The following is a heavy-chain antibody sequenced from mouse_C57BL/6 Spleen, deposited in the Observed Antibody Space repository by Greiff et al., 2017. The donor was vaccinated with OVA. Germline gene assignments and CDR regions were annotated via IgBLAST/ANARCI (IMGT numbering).Heavy chain of an antibody. V-gene: IGHV6-6*01. Sequence: EVQLVESGGGLVQPGGSMKLSCAASGFTFSDAWMDWVRQSPEKGLEWVAEIRNKANNHATYYAESVKGRFTISRDDSKVIFYLQMNSLSAEDTGFYYFTRPSVAWFAYWGQGTLVTVSA. CDR1: GFTFSDAW. J-gene: IGHJ3*01. CDR2: IRNKANNHAT. D-gene: IGHD3-2*02. CDR3: TRPSVAWFAY.